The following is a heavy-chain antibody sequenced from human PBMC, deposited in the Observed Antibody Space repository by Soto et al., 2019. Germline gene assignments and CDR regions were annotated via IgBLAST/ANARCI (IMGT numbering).Heavy chain of an antibody. CDR3: AKDTELDIVVVPAANYYYYYMDV. V-gene: IGHV3-9*01. CDR2: ISWNSGSI. J-gene: IGHJ6*03. Sequence: LSLTCAASGFTFDDYAMHWVRQAPGKGLEWVSGISWNSGSIGYADSVKGRFTISRDNAKNSLYLQMNSLRAEDTALYYCAKDTELDIVVVPAANYYYYYMDVWGKGTTVTVSS. D-gene: IGHD2-2*01. CDR1: GFTFDDYA.